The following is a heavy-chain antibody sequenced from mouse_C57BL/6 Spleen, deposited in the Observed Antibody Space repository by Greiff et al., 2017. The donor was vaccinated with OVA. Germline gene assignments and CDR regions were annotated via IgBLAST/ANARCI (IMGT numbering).Heavy chain of an antibody. CDR2: ISDGGSYT. Sequence: EVNVVESGGGLVKPGGSLKLSCAASGFTFSSYAMSWVRQTPEKRLEWVATISDGGSYTYYPDNVKGRFTISRDNAKNNLYLQMSHLKSEDTAMYYCARDNYYGSSYYFDYWGQGTTLTVSS. CDR1: GFTFSSYA. CDR3: ARDNYYGSSYYFDY. J-gene: IGHJ2*01. V-gene: IGHV5-4*01. D-gene: IGHD1-1*01.